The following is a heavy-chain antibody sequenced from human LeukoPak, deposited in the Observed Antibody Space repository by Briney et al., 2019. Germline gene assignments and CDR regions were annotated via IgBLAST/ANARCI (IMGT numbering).Heavy chain of an antibody. CDR2: MNQDGSDI. Sequence: GGSLRLSCAVSGFTLSSDWMHWVRQAPGKGLEWVSRMNQDGSDISYADSVKGRFTISRDNAKNTVYLQMNSLRAEDSAVYYCATVFGYWGQGTLVTVSS. CDR3: ATVFGY. CDR1: GFTLSSDW. J-gene: IGHJ4*02. V-gene: IGHV3-74*01.